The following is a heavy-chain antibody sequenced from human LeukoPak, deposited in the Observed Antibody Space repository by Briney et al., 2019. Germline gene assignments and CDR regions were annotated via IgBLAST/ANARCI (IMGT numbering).Heavy chain of an antibody. Sequence: PSETLSLTCSVSGGSISTRTHHWGWIRQPPGKGLEWIGTFCYDGSTYDNPSLKSRITISRDTSKNQFSLRLSSVTAADTAVYYCVRDQPAYCNSTSCHGVSYFDYWARDPWSPSPQ. CDR3: VRDQPAYCNSTSCHGVSYFDY. CDR1: GGSISTRTHH. V-gene: IGHV4-39*07. J-gene: IGHJ4*02. CDR2: FCYDGST. D-gene: IGHD2-2*01.